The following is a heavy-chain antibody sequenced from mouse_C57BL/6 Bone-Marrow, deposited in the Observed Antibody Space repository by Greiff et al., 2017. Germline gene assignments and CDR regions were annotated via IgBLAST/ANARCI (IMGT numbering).Heavy chain of an antibody. J-gene: IGHJ4*01. Sequence: VQLQQSGAELVRPGASVKLSCKASGFNFKDDYMHWVKQRPEQGLEWIGWIDPENGDTEYDSKFQGKATITADTSSNTAYLQLSSLTSEDTAVYYYTTGTLGAMDYWGQGTSGTVSS. D-gene: IGHD3-3*01. CDR3: TTGTLGAMDY. V-gene: IGHV14-4*01. CDR2: IDPENGDT. CDR1: GFNFKDDY.